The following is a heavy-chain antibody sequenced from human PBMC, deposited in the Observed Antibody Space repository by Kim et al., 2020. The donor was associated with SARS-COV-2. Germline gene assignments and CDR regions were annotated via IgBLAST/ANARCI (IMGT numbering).Heavy chain of an antibody. D-gene: IGHD5-18*01. J-gene: IGHJ4*02. Sequence: SETLSLTCTVSGGSISSGDYYWSWIRQPPGKGLEWIGYIYYSGSTNYNPSLKSRVTISVDTSKNQFSLKMSSVTAADTAVYYCARGRSYGGSFDYWGQGTLVTVSS. CDR2: IYYSGST. V-gene: IGHV4-30-4*01. CDR1: GGSISSGDYY. CDR3: ARGRSYGGSFDY.